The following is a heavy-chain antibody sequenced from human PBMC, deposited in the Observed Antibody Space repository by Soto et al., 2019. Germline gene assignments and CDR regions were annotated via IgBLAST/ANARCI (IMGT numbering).Heavy chain of an antibody. V-gene: IGHV5-10-1*01. CDR3: ATHGAKVDRRWFEP. Sequence: PGESLKISCKGSGYSFTTYWISWVRQMPGKGLEWMGRIDPTDSDTYYSPSFQGHVTFSADKSISTVYLQWSSLKASDTAMYYCATHGAKVDRRWFEPWGQETLVTVSS. CDR2: IDPTDSDT. D-gene: IGHD2-15*01. J-gene: IGHJ5*02. CDR1: GYSFTTYW.